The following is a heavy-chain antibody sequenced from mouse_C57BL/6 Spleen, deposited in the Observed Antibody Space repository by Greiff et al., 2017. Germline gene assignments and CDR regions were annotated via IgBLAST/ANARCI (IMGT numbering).Heavy chain of an antibody. CDR1: GYTFTSYW. CDR3: ARITTVVATGWYFDV. D-gene: IGHD1-1*01. CDR2: IDPSDSYT. J-gene: IGHJ1*03. V-gene: IGHV1-69*01. Sequence: QVQLQQPGAELVMPGASVKLSCKASGYTFTSYWMHWVKQRPGQGLEWIGEIDPSDSYTNYNQKFKGKSTLTVDKSSSTAYLQLSSLTSEDSAVYYCARITTVVATGWYFDVWGTGTTVTVSS.